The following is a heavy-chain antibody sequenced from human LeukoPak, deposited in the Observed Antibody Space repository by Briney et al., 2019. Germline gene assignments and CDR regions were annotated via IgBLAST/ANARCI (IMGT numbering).Heavy chain of an antibody. CDR2: IYYSGST. V-gene: IGHV4-59*01. CDR3: ARARGRSSGYYYVGVWFDP. CDR1: GGPISSYY. J-gene: IGHJ5*02. D-gene: IGHD3-22*01. Sequence: PSETLSLTCTVSGGPISSYYWSWIRQPPGRGLEWIGYIYYSGSTNYNPSLKSRVTISVDTSKNQFSLKLSSVTAADTAVYYCARARGRSSGYYYVGVWFDPWGQGTLVTVSS.